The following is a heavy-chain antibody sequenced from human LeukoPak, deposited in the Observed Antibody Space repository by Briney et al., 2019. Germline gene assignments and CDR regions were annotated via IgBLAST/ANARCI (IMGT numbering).Heavy chain of an antibody. Sequence: TGGSLRLSCAASGFTFSSYVMSWVRQAPGKGLEWVSAISGSGGSTYYADSVKGRFTISRDNSKNTLYLQMNSLRAEDTAVYYCAKDLGRGYSYGPFDYWGQGTLVTVSS. D-gene: IGHD5-18*01. V-gene: IGHV3-23*01. CDR3: AKDLGRGYSYGPFDY. J-gene: IGHJ4*02. CDR1: GFTFSSYV. CDR2: ISGSGGST.